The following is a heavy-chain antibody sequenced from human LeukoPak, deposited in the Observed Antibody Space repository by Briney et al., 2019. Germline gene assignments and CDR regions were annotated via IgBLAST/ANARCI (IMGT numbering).Heavy chain of an antibody. CDR3: ARPYYYDSSGYGSS. CDR2: INHSGST. J-gene: IGHJ5*02. D-gene: IGHD3-22*01. Sequence: SSETLSLTCAVYGGSFSGYYWSWIRQPPGKGLEWIGEINHSGSTNYNPSLKSRVTISVDTSKNRFSLKLSSVTAADTAVYYCARPYYYDSSGYGSSWGQGTLVTVSS. CDR1: GGSFSGYY. V-gene: IGHV4-34*01.